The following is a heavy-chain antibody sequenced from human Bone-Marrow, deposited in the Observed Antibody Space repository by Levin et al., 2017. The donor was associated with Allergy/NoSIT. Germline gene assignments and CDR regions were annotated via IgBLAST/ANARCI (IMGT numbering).Heavy chain of an antibody. V-gene: IGHV4-34*01. J-gene: IGHJ4*02. Sequence: SETLSLTCAVYGGSFSGYYWSWIRQPPGKGLEWIGEINHSGSTNYNPSLKSRVTISVDTSKNQFSLKLSSVTAADTAVYYCARVTLPQGLDYWGQGTLVTVSS. CDR1: GGSFSGYY. CDR3: ARVTLPQGLDY. CDR2: INHSGST.